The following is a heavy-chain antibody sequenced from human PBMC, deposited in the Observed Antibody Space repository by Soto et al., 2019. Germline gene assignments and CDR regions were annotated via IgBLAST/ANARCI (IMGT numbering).Heavy chain of an antibody. V-gene: IGHV3-23*01. CDR3: AKDRSWASGYGMDV. D-gene: IGHD3-10*01. Sequence: EVQLLESGGGLVHPGGSLRLSCAASGFTYINFAMNWVRQAPGKGLEWVSAISGSGARSFYADSVKGRFTISRDNSKNTVSLQMDSLSAADTGVYYCAKDRSWASGYGMDVWGQGTAVTVSS. CDR2: ISGSGARS. CDR1: GFTYINFA. J-gene: IGHJ6*02.